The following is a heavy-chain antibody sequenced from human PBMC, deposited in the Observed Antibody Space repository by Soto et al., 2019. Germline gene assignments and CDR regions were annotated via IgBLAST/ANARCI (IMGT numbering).Heavy chain of an antibody. J-gene: IGHJ6*02. Sequence: GGSLRLSCAASGVPFSDSAMHWVRQASGKGLEWVGRIRSKGNSYATAYAASVKGRFTISRVDSKNTAYLHMNSLKSEDTAVYYCTRQFDFWSGYEGVYYYYGMDVWGQGTTVTVSS. CDR1: GVPFSDSA. D-gene: IGHD3-3*01. CDR2: IRSKGNSYAT. V-gene: IGHV3-73*01. CDR3: TRQFDFWSGYEGVYYYYGMDV.